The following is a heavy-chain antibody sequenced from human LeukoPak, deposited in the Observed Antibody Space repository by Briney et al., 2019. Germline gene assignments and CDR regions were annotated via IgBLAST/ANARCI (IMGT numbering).Heavy chain of an antibody. CDR3: ARRFAPSRNDAFDI. V-gene: IGHV4-39*01. Sequence: SETLSLTCTVSGGSISSSSYYWGWIRHPPGKGLEWIGTIYYSGSTYYNPSLKSRVTISVDTSKNQFSLKLSSVTASDTAVYYCARRFAPSRNDAFDIWGQGTMVTVSS. CDR1: GGSISSSSYY. CDR2: IYYSGST. D-gene: IGHD3-10*01. J-gene: IGHJ3*02.